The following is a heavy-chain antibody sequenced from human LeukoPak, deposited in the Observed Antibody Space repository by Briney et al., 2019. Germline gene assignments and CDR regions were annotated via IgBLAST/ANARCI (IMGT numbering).Heavy chain of an antibody. J-gene: IGHJ3*02. CDR1: EFTFSDYY. V-gene: IGHV3-11*01. CDR2: ISSSGSTI. D-gene: IGHD2-21*02. Sequence: GGSLRLSCAASEFTFSDYYMSWIRQAPGKGLQWVSYISSSGSTIYYADSVKGRFTISRDNAKNSLYLQMNSLRVEDTAVYYCARRPTFNCGGDCSPGAFDIWGQGTMVTVSS. CDR3: ARRPTFNCGGDCSPGAFDI.